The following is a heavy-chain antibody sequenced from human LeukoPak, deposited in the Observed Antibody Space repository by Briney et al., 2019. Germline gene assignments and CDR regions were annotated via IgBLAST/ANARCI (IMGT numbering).Heavy chain of an antibody. V-gene: IGHV3-30*02. J-gene: IGHJ4*02. Sequence: PGGSLRLSCAASGFTFSSYGMHWVRQAPGKGLEWVAFIRYDGSNKYYADSVKGRFTVSRDNSKNTLYLQMNSLKTEDTAVYYCTTDPAAAGTREKGDWGQGTLVTVSS. CDR2: IRYDGSNK. D-gene: IGHD6-13*01. CDR1: GFTFSSYG. CDR3: TTDPAAAGTREKGD.